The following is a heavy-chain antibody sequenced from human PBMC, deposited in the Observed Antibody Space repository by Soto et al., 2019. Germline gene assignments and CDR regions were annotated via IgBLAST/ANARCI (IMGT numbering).Heavy chain of an antibody. CDR1: GASIRSNNR. Sequence: QVQLQESGPGLVKPSGTLSLTCAVSGASIRSNNRWSWVRQPPGKRLEWIGEIFHSGTTNYNPSLTTRLTISVDMSKNHFSLTLSSVTAADTAVYYCARAYSGSYSDSWGRGTLVTVSS. CDR2: IFHSGTT. CDR3: ARAYSGSYSDS. D-gene: IGHD1-26*01. V-gene: IGHV4-4*02. J-gene: IGHJ4*02.